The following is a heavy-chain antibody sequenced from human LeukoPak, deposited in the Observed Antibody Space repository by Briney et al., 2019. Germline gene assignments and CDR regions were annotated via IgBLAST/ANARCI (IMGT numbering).Heavy chain of an antibody. V-gene: IGHV1-8*01. CDR3: ATGGYSGYLFDY. CDR2: MNPNSGNT. J-gene: IGHJ4*02. D-gene: IGHD5-12*01. Sequence: ASVKVSCKASGYTFSSHDINWVRQVPGHGLEWLGWMNPNSGNTGYAQKFQGRVTITADKSTSTAYMELSSLRSEDTAVYYCATGGYSGYLFDYWGQGTLVTVSS. CDR1: GYTFSSHD.